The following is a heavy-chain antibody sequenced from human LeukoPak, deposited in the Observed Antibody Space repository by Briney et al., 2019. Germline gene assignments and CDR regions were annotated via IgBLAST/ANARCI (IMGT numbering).Heavy chain of an antibody. D-gene: IGHD1-26*01. CDR1: GRSISSRSYY. Sequence: PSETLSLTCSLSGRSISSRSYYWSWIRQPAGKGLEWIGRIYTRESIHNHPSPKTRATKTVDRSKNQFSLKLSSVTAADTAGYYCARVRSGTYSGQYYFDFWGQGTLVTVSS. V-gene: IGHV4-61*02. CDR3: ARVRSGTYSGQYYFDF. J-gene: IGHJ4*02. CDR2: IYTRESI.